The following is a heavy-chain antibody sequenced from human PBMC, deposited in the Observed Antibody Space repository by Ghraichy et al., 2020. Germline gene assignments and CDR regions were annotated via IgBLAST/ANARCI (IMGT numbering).Heavy chain of an antibody. CDR2: IKQDGSEK. Sequence: GESLNISCAASGFTFSSYWMSWVRQAPGKGLEWVANIKQDGSEKYYVDSVKGRFTISRDNAKNSLYLQMNSLRAEDTAVYYCARDPTYYDFWSGYSAWGGMDVWGQGTTVTVSS. V-gene: IGHV3-7*01. CDR1: GFTFSSYW. CDR3: ARDPTYYDFWSGYSAWGGMDV. J-gene: IGHJ6*02. D-gene: IGHD3-3*01.